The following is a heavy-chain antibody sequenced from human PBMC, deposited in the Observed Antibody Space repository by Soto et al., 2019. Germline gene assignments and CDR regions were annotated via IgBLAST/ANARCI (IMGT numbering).Heavy chain of an antibody. CDR3: ARESLGAKGADH. D-gene: IGHD3-16*01. J-gene: IGHJ4*02. Sequence: QVQLVQSGAEVKRPGSSVKVSCESSGDTFNSYLISWVRQAPGQGLEWMGGIIPIIRVTHYAQKFQGRVTISALSSTGTAYMEFTNLGFEDTALYDCARESLGAKGADHWGQGTLVTVSS. CDR1: GDTFNSYL. CDR2: IIPIIRVT. V-gene: IGHV1-69*17.